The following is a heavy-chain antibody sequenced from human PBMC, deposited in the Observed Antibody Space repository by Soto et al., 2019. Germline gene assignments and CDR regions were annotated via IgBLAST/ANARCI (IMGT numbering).Heavy chain of an antibody. V-gene: IGHV3-23*01. CDR3: AKDSARGPRSRFDS. CDR1: GFTFRSYA. Sequence: EAQLLESGGGLVQPGGTLRLSWAASGFTFRSYAMTWVRQAPGKGLEWVSSISGGAETTYYADSVKGRFSISRDNSKETLYLQIHGLRAEDTAGYYCAKDSARGPRSRFDSWCQGTLVTISS. D-gene: IGHD3-10*01. J-gene: IGHJ4*02. CDR2: ISGGAETT.